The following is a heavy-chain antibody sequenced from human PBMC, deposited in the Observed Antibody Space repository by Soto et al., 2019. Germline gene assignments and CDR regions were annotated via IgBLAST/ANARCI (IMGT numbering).Heavy chain of an antibody. J-gene: IGHJ6*02. V-gene: IGHV4-31*03. CDR2: IYYSGST. CDR1: GGSISSGGYY. CDR3: ARVAGEQQLVFCMDV. D-gene: IGHD6-13*01. Sequence: QVQLQESGPGLVKPSQTLSLTCTVSGGSISSGGYYWSWIRQHPGKGLEWIGYIYYSGSTYYNPSLKRRVTISVDTSKNQFSLKLSSVTAADTAVYYCARVAGEQQLVFCMDVWGQGTTVTVSS.